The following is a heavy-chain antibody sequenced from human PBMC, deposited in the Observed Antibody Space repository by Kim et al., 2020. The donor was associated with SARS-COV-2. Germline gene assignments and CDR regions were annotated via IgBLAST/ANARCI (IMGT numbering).Heavy chain of an antibody. CDR1: GYTFTGYY. D-gene: IGHD3-22*01. CDR2: INPNSGGT. CDR3: AREPGITMIVVVTRNDAFDI. Sequence: ASVKVSCKASGYTFTGYYMHWVRQAPGQGLEWMGCINPNSGGTNYAQKFQGRVTMTRDTSISTAYMELSRLRSDDTAVYYCAREPGITMIVVVTRNDAFDIWGQGTMVTVSS. J-gene: IGHJ3*02. V-gene: IGHV1-2*02.